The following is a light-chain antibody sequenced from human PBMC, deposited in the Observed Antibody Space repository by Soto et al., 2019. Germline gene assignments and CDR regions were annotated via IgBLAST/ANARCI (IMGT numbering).Light chain of an antibody. CDR3: AAWDDSLSGSYV. V-gene: IGLV1-47*02. CDR1: SSNIGSNY. CDR2: SNN. Sequence: QSVLTQPPSASGTPGQRVTISCSGSSSNIGSNYVYWYQQLPGTAPKLLIYSNNQRPSGVPDRFSGSKSGTSASLAISGLRSEDEAYYYCAAWDDSLSGSYVFGTGTKLTVL. J-gene: IGLJ1*01.